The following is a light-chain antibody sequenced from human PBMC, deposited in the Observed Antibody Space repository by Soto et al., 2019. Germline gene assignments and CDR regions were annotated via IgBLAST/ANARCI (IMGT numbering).Light chain of an antibody. Sequence: EIVLTQSPATPSLSPGERATLXXRASQSVSSYLAWYQQKPGQAPRLLXYDASNRATGIPARFSGSGSWTDFTLTISSLEPEDFAVYYCQQRSNWPPITFGEGTRLDIK. CDR2: DAS. V-gene: IGKV3-11*01. CDR1: QSVSSY. CDR3: QQRSNWPPIT. J-gene: IGKJ5*01.